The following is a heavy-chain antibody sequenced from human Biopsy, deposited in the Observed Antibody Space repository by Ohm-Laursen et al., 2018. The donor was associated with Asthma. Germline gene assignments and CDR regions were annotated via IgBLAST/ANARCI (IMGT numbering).Heavy chain of an antibody. J-gene: IGHJ4*02. CDR1: YGSITSGGYY. CDR2: IYYSGST. V-gene: IGHV4-31*03. CDR3: ARAQDYYDSRGYYRSFDY. D-gene: IGHD3-22*01. Sequence: SDTLSLTCPVSYGSITSGGYYWTWIRQHPGKGLEWIGFIYYSGSTYYNPSLKSRVSILIDTSKNQFSLKLSSVTAADTAVYYCARAQDYYDSRGYYRSFDYWGQGTLVTVSS.